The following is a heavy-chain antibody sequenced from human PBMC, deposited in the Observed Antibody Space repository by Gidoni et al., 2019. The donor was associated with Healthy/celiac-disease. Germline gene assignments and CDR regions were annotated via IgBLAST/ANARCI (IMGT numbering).Heavy chain of an antibody. CDR1: GYSFTSYW. CDR2: FDPSDSYT. D-gene: IGHD1-1*01. CDR3: ARVRYNWTDGAFAY. J-gene: IGHJ4*01. Sequence: ELQLVKSGAEVKNPGKSLRISCKGSGYSFTSYWISWVRQMTGKGLEWMGRFDPSDSYTNDSPSFQGQVTISAYKSISTAYLQWSSLKASDTAMYYCARVRYNWTDGAFAYWGHGTLVTVSS. V-gene: IGHV5-10-1*03.